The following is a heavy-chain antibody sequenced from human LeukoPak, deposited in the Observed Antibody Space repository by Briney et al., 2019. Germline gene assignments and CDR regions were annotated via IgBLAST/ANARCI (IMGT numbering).Heavy chain of an antibody. Sequence: ASVKVSCKASGGTFSSYAISWVRQAPGQGLEWMGGIIPIFGTANYAQKFQGRVTITADESTSTAYMELSSLRSEDTAVYYCARSFGDYYYYYMDVWGKGTTVTVSS. CDR1: GGTFSSYA. J-gene: IGHJ6*03. CDR3: ARSFGDYYYYYMDV. D-gene: IGHD3-16*01. CDR2: IIPIFGTA. V-gene: IGHV1-69*13.